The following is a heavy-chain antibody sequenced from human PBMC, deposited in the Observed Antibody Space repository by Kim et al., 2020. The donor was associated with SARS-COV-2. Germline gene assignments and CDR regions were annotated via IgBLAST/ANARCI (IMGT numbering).Heavy chain of an antibody. Sequence: GGSLRLSCAASGFTFSSYAMSWVRQAPGKGLEWVSAISGSGGSTYYADSVKGRFTISRDNSKNTLYLQMNSLRAEDTAVYYCAGFGGSGIAVAGTLDYWGQGTLVTVSS. CDR2: ISGSGGST. D-gene: IGHD6-19*01. CDR3: AGFGGSGIAVAGTLDY. J-gene: IGHJ4*02. CDR1: GFTFSSYA. V-gene: IGHV3-23*01.